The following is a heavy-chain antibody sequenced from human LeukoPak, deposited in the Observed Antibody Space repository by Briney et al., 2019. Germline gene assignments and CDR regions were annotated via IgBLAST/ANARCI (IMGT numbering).Heavy chain of an antibody. D-gene: IGHD2-8*01. CDR3: ASMYFSQYLQH. Sequence: GGSLRLSCAASGFXVNSNYISWVRQAPGKGPEWVSVIYSGGSTYYADSVKGRFTISRDNSKNTLYLQMNSLRAEDTAVYYCASMYFSQYLQHWGQGTLVTVSS. V-gene: IGHV3-53*01. J-gene: IGHJ1*01. CDR2: IYSGGST. CDR1: GFXVNSNY.